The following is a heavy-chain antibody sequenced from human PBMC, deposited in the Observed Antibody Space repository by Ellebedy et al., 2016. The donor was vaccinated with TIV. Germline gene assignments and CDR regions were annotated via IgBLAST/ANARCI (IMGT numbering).Heavy chain of an antibody. CDR3: ARRNY. J-gene: IGHJ4*02. CDR2: INGDGSST. CDR1: GFSFSSYW. V-gene: IGHV3-74*01. Sequence: GESLKISCAASGFSFSSYWMHWVRHAPGKGLVWVSRINGDGSSTSFADSVKGRFTISRDNAKNTLYLQMNSLRAEDTAVYYCARRNYWGQGTLVTVSS.